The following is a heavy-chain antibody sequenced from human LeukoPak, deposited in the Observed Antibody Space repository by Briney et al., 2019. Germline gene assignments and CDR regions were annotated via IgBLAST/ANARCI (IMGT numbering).Heavy chain of an antibody. J-gene: IGHJ4*02. Sequence: ASVKVSCKASGGTFSSYAISWVRQAPGHGLEWMGGIIPIFGTANYAQKFQGRVTITTDESTSTAYMELSSLRSEDTAVYYCASLGSGSYFDYWGQGTLVTVSS. CDR1: GGTFSSYA. V-gene: IGHV1-69*05. D-gene: IGHD1-26*01. CDR3: ASLGSGSYFDY. CDR2: IIPIFGTA.